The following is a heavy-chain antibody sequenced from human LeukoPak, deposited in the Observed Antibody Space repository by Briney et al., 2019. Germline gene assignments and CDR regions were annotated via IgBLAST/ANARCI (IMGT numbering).Heavy chain of an antibody. CDR1: GGSISSYY. CDR2: IYYSGST. Sequence: SETLSLTCTVSGGSISSYYWSWIRQPPGRGLEWIGYIYYSGSTNYNPSLKSRVTISVDTSKNQFSLKLSSVTAADTAVYYCARDLVKGGIWFDPWGQGTLVTVSS. CDR3: ARDLVKGGIWFDP. J-gene: IGHJ5*02. D-gene: IGHD1-1*01. V-gene: IGHV4-59*01.